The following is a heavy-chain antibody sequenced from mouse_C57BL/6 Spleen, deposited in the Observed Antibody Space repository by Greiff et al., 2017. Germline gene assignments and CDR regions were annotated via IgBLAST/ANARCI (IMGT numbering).Heavy chain of an antibody. D-gene: IGHD1-1*01. V-gene: IGHV1-18*01. CDR2: INPNNGGT. Sequence: VQLQQSGPELVKPGASVKIPCKASGYTFTDYNMDWVKQSHGKSLEWIGDINPNNGGTIYNQKFTGKATLTVDTSSSTAYMELRSLTSEDTAVYYCARGYYYGSSSYWYFDVWGTGTTVTVSS. CDR1: GYTFTDYN. J-gene: IGHJ1*03. CDR3: ARGYYYGSSSYWYFDV.